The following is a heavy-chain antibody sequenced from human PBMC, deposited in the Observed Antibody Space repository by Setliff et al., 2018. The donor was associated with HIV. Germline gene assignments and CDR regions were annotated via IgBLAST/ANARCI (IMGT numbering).Heavy chain of an antibody. D-gene: IGHD3-3*01. Sequence: GGSLRLSWAASGFTITTYWMSWVRQAPGKGLEWVANIKQDGSEKYYLDSVKGRFTISRDNAKNTLYLQMSSLRSEDTAVYYCVKGQFLEWFNWFDPWGQGTLVTVSS. CDR1: GFTITTYW. V-gene: IGHV3-7*01. J-gene: IGHJ5*02. CDR2: IKQDGSEK. CDR3: VKGQFLEWFNWFDP.